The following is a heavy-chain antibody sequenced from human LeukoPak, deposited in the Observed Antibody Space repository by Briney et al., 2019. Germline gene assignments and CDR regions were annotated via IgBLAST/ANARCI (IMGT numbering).Heavy chain of an antibody. CDR2: TYYNSKWYT. CDR1: GGSVSTASNA. D-gene: IGHD2-2*01. CDR3: ARRLTQYDCFDP. J-gene: IGHJ5*02. V-gene: IGHV6-1*01. Sequence: SQTLSLTCAISGGSVSTASNAWYWIRQSPSRGLEWLGRTYYNSKWYTDYAVSVSGRTTINPDTSKNQFSLHLNSVTPEDTAVYYCARRLTQYDCFDPWGQGILVTVSS.